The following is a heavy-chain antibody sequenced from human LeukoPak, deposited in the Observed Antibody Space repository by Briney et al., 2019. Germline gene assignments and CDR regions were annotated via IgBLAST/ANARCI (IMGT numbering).Heavy chain of an antibody. J-gene: IGHJ6*03. CDR3: ARSGYCSSTSCRYYYYYYMDV. D-gene: IGHD2-2*03. Sequence: SETLSLTCTVSGDSISNYYWSWIRQPPGKRLEWIGYIYYSGSTNYNPPLRSRVTISVDTSKTQFSLKLSSVTAADTAVYYCARSGYCSSTSCRYYYYYYMDVWGKGTTVTISS. CDR1: GDSISNYY. CDR2: IYYSGST. V-gene: IGHV4-59*01.